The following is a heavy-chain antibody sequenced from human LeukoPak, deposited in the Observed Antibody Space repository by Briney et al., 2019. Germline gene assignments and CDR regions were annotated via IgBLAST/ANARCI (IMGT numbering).Heavy chain of an antibody. CDR1: GGSISSYY. D-gene: IGHD5-12*01. J-gene: IGHJ5*02. CDR2: IYYSGST. CDR3: ARSSYIYSGYDPAWFDP. V-gene: IGHV4-59*01. Sequence: SETLSLTCTVSGGSISSYYWSWIRQPPGKGLEWIGYIYYSGSTNYNPSLKSRVTISVDTSKNQFSLKLSSVTAADTAVYYCARSSYIYSGYDPAWFDPWGQGTLVTVSS.